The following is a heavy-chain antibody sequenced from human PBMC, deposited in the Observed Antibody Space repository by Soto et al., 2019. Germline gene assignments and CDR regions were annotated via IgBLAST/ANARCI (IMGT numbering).Heavy chain of an antibody. V-gene: IGHV5-51*01. CDR2: IYPGDSDT. D-gene: IGHD6-13*01. Sequence: GESLKISCQASGYSFTTYWIGWVLQMPGKGLEWMGIIYPGDSDTRYSPSFQGQVTISADKSISTAYLQWSSLKASDSAMFYCARKDIAGNSVDFWGQGTLVTVSS. J-gene: IGHJ4*02. CDR1: GYSFTTYW. CDR3: ARKDIAGNSVDF.